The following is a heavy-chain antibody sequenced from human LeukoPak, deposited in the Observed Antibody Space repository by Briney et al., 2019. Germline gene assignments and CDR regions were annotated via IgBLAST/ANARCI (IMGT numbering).Heavy chain of an antibody. J-gene: IGHJ4*02. V-gene: IGHV4-34*01. CDR1: GGSFSGYY. CDR2: INHSGST. Sequence: TPSETLSLTCAVYGGSFSGYYWSWIRQPPGKGLEWIGEINHSGSTNYNPSLKSRVTISVDTSKNQFPLKLSSVTAADTAVYYCARGRIAVAGKYYFDYWGQGTLVTVSS. D-gene: IGHD6-19*01. CDR3: ARGRIAVAGKYYFDY.